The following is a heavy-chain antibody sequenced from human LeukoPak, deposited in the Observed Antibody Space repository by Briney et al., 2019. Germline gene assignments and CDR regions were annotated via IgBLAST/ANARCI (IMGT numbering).Heavy chain of an antibody. CDR2: IYYSGST. Sequence: LQTLSLTCTVSGGFISSGGYYWSWLRQHPGKGLEWFGYIYYSGSTYYNPSLKSRFTISVDTSKNQFSLKLSSVTAADTAVYYCARYYDSSGYYRYFDYWGQGTLVTVSS. CDR3: ARYYDSSGYYRYFDY. V-gene: IGHV4-31*03. D-gene: IGHD3-22*01. CDR1: GGFISSGGYY. J-gene: IGHJ4*02.